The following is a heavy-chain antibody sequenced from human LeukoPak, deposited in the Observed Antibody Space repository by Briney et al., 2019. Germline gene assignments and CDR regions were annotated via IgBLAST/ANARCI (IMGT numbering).Heavy chain of an antibody. Sequence: PGGSLRLSCAASGFTFSSYAMSWVRQAPGKGLEWVSSISSGSTYMYYADSVKGRFTISRDNAKNSVYLQMNSLRAEDTAVYYCAREPGPAAPPVDYWGQGTLVTVSS. CDR2: ISSGSTYM. CDR3: AREPGPAAPPVDY. D-gene: IGHD2-2*01. V-gene: IGHV3-21*01. J-gene: IGHJ4*02. CDR1: GFTFSSYA.